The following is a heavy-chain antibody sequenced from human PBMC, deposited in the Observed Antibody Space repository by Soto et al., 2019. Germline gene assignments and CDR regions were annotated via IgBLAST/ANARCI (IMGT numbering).Heavy chain of an antibody. V-gene: IGHV3-33*01. CDR2: IWCDGVNK. J-gene: IGHJ4*02. CDR1: GFIFSNYG. CDR3: ARDQGGIVAAPIENNGLSNRLDS. Sequence: QVKVVESGGGVVQPGRSLTLSCAASGFIFSNYGMHWVRQAPGKGLEWLAAIWCDGVNKHYADSVKGRFSTSRDNTKNTVYLQINSLRAEGTGVYYCARDQGGIVAAPIENNGLSNRLDSWGQGTLVTVSS. D-gene: IGHD5-12*01.